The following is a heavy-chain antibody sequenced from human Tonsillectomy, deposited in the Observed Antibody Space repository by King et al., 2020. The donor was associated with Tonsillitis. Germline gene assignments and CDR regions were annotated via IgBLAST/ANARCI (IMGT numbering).Heavy chain of an antibody. CDR3: EVRIAAAGNIDL. CDR2: IIPIFGTA. V-gene: IGHV1-69*01. Sequence: QLVQSGAEVKKPGSSVKVSCKASGGTFISYAISWVRQAPGQGLEWMGGIIPIFGTANYAQKFQGRVTITADESTSTAYMELSSLRSEDTAVYYCEVRIAAAGNIDLWGRGTLVTVSS. CDR1: GGTFISYA. J-gene: IGHJ2*01. D-gene: IGHD6-13*01.